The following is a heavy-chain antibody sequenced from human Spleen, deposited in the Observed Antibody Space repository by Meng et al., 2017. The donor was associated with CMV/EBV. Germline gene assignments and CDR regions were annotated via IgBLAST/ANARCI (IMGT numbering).Heavy chain of an antibody. V-gene: IGHV4-30-4*01. CDR2: IHYSGTT. Sequence: LQASGPGLVKPSQTLSLTCTVADGFTTSDDYYWSWIRQPPGKGLEWIGYIHYSGTTYYNPSLKSRIAISLDTSKNQFSLNLNSVTAADAAVYYCARSATVLIFDYWGQGTLVTVSS. CDR1: DGFTTSDDYY. J-gene: IGHJ4*02. D-gene: IGHD1-1*01. CDR3: ARSATVLIFDY.